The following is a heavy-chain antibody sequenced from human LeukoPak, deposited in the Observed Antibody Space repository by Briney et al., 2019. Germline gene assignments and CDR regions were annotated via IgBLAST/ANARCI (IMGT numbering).Heavy chain of an antibody. CDR2: IYSGGST. J-gene: IGHJ4*02. CDR1: GFTVSSNY. D-gene: IGHD2-15*01. V-gene: IGHV3-53*01. CDR3: AREDSPGVFDY. Sequence: GGSLRLSCAASGFTVSSNYMSWVRQAPGKGLEWVSVIYSGGSTYYADSVKGRFTISRDNSKNTLYLQMNSLSAEDTAVYYCAREDSPGVFDYWGQGTLVTVSS.